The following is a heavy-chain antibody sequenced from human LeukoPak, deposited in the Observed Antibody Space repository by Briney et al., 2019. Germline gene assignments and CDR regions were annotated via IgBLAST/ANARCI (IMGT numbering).Heavy chain of an antibody. D-gene: IGHD3-16*01. Sequence: ASVKVSCKASGGTFSSYAISWVRQAPGQGLEWMGGILPIFGTANYAQKFQGRVTITADESTSTAYMELSSLRSEDTAVYYCACTAGETNLDYWGQGTLVTVSS. CDR3: ACTAGETNLDY. CDR1: GGTFSSYA. V-gene: IGHV1-69*13. J-gene: IGHJ4*02. CDR2: ILPIFGTA.